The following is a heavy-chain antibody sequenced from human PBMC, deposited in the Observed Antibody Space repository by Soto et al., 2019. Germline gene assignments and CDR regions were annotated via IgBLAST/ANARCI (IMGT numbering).Heavy chain of an antibody. J-gene: IGHJ6*02. CDR3: ATDPSYCSGGTCYSFYYGMDV. CDR2: ISYDGSNK. V-gene: IGHV3-30-3*01. D-gene: IGHD2-15*01. CDR1: GFTFSNYA. Sequence: GGSLRLSCAASGFTFSNYAMHWVRQAPGKGLEWVAIISYDGSNKFYPDSVKGRFTISRDNSKNTLYLQMNSLRAEDTALYYCATDPSYCSGGTCYSFYYGMDVWGQGT.